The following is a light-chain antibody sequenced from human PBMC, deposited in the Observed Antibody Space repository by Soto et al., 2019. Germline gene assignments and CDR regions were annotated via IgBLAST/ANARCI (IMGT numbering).Light chain of an antibody. CDR2: AAS. CDR3: QQSYSTPWT. CDR1: QSISSY. Sequence: DGQMTHPSCSPCPSVGGSVAITHRASQSISSYLNWYQQKPGKAPKLLIYAASSLQSGVPSRFSGSGSGTDFTLTISSLQPEDFATYYCQQSYSTPWTFGQGTKVDIK. J-gene: IGKJ1*01. V-gene: IGKV1-39*01.